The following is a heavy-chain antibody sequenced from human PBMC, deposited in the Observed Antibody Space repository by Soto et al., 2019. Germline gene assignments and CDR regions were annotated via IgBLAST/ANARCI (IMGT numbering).Heavy chain of an antibody. V-gene: IGHV3-15*01. CDR2: IKSKTDGGTT. D-gene: IGHD2-15*01. Sequence: PGRNPGISSAASGFIFSNAWMRWVRQTPGKGLEWVGRIKSKTDGGTTDYRAPVKGRFIISRDDSKNKLFLQMNSLNTEDTAVYYCNTLLNPRYFCGSSCYTGKHGMAGWGQRT. J-gene: IGHJ6*02. CDR1: GFIFSNAW. CDR3: NTLLNPRYFCGSSCYTGKHGMAG.